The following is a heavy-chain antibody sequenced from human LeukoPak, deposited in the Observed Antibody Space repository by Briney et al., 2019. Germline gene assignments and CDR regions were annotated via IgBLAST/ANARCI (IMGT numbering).Heavy chain of an antibody. CDR1: GFTFDDYA. V-gene: IGHV3-9*01. CDR2: ISWNSGSI. CDR3: AKGRGIADDAFDV. J-gene: IGHJ3*01. D-gene: IGHD6-13*01. Sequence: PGGSLRLSCAASGFTFDDYAMHWVRQAPGKGLEWVSGISWNSGSIGYADSVKGRFTISRDNAKNSLYLQMNSLRAEDTALYHCAKGRGIADDAFDVWGQGTMVTVSS.